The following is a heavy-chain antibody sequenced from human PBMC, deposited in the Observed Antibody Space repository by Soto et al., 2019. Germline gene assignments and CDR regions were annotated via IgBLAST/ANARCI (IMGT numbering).Heavy chain of an antibody. CDR3: ASAHSSSSGHYFDY. CDR2: ISPSGNTI. Sequence: GGSLRLSCAASGFTLSDYYVSWIRQAPGKGLEWLSYISPSGNTIYYADSVKGRFTISRDNAEHSVYLQMDSLRAEDTAVYYCASAHSSSSGHYFDYWGQGTLVTVSS. D-gene: IGHD6-6*01. CDR1: GFTLSDYY. V-gene: IGHV3-11*01. J-gene: IGHJ4*02.